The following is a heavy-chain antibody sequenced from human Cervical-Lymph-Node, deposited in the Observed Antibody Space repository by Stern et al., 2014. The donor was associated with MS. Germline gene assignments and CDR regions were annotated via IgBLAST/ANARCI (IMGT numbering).Heavy chain of an antibody. V-gene: IGHV2-70*01. D-gene: IGHD6-6*01. Sequence: QVTLRESGPALVKPTQTLTLTCTFSGFSLTTGGMCVTWIRQPPGNAPEWLGLIDWDGDKYYRTPLRARLTISKDTSKNQVVLTMTNMDPVDTATYYCARIRGTARLIDYWGQGTLVTVSS. CDR1: GFSLTTGGMC. J-gene: IGHJ4*02. CDR3: ARIRGTARLIDY. CDR2: IDWDGDK.